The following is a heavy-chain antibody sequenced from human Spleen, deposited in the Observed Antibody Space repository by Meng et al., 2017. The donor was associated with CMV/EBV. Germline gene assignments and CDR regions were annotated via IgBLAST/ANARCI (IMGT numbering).Heavy chain of an antibody. V-gene: IGHV1-18*01. CDR2: ISAYNGNT. CDR1: YG. Sequence: YGISWVRQAPGQGLEWMGWISAYNGNTNYAQKLQGRVTMTTDTSTSTAYMELRSLRSDDTAVYYCARVPRGGIVLMVYASGYYFDYWGQGTLVTVSS. D-gene: IGHD2-8*01. J-gene: IGHJ4*02. CDR3: ARVPRGGIVLMVYASGYYFDY.